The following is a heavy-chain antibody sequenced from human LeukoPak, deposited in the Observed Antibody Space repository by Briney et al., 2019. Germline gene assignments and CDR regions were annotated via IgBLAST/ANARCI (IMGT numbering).Heavy chain of an antibody. CDR1: GGSFSGYY. V-gene: IGHV4-34*01. CDR3: ARDYYGSGSYYNDY. Sequence: PSETLSLTCAVYGGSFSGYYWSWIGQPPGKGLEWIGEINHSGSTNYNPSLKSRVTISVDTSKNQFSLKLSSVTAADTAVYYCARDYYGSGSYYNDYWGQGTLVTVSS. D-gene: IGHD3-10*01. J-gene: IGHJ4*02. CDR2: INHSGST.